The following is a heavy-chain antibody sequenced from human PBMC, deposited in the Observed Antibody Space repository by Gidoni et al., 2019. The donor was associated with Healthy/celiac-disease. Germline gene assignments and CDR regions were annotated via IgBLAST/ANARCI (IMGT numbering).Heavy chain of an antibody. V-gene: IGHV3-23*01. D-gene: IGHD3-3*01. J-gene: IGHJ4*02. CDR3: AKAAYYDFWSGYTFDY. Sequence: EVQLLESGGGLVQPGGSLRLSCAASGFTFSSYAMSWVRQAPGKGLEWVSAISGSGGSTYYADSVKGRFTISRDNSKNTLYLQMNSLRAEDTAVYYCAKAAYYDFWSGYTFDYWGQGTLVTVSS. CDR2: ISGSGGST. CDR1: GFTFSSYA.